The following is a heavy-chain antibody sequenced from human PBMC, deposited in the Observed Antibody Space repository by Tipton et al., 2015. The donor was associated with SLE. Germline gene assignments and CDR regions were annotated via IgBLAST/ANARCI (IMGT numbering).Heavy chain of an antibody. CDR2: INHSGRT. V-gene: IGHV4-34*01. CDR3: ARVSYDSSGYGAFDI. Sequence: TLSLTCAVYGGSFSGYYWSWIRQPPGKGLEWIGEINHSGRTNYNPSLKSRVTISVDTSKNQFSLKLSSVTAADTAVYYCARVSYDSSGYGAFDIWGQGTMVTVSS. J-gene: IGHJ3*02. CDR1: GGSFSGYY. D-gene: IGHD3-22*01.